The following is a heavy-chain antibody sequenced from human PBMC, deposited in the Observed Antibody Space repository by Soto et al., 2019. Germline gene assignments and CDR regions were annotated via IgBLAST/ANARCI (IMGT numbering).Heavy chain of an antibody. CDR3: AREFVTDPGDYYYGMDV. V-gene: IGHV4-61*01. J-gene: IGHJ6*02. D-gene: IGHD2-21*02. Sequence: PSETLSLTCTVSGGSVSSGSYYWSWIRQPPGKGLEWIGYIYYSGSTNYNPSLKSRVTISVDTSKNQFSLKLSSVTAADTAVYYCAREFVTDPGDYYYGMDVWGQGSTVTVSS. CDR2: IYYSGST. CDR1: GGSVSSGSYY.